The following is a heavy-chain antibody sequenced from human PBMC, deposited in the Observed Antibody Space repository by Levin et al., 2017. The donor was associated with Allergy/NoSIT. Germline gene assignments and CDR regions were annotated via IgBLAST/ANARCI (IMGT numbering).Heavy chain of an antibody. CDR2: IYYSGST. CDR3: ARSGSGSNWFDS. V-gene: IGHV4-31*03. CDR1: GDSISSGGHY. J-gene: IGHJ5*01. D-gene: IGHD3-10*01. Sequence: RTSETLSLTCSVSGDSISSGGHYWNWIRQHPGKGLEWIGYIYYSGSTNHNPSLKSRVTISVDTSKNEFSLKMTSVSAADTAVYFCARSGSGSNWFDSWGQGTLVIASS.